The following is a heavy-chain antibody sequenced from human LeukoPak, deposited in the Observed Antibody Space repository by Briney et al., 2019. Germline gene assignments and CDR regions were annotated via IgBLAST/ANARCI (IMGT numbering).Heavy chain of an antibody. Sequence: PGRSLRLSCAASGFTFSSYAMHWVRQAPGKGLEWVAVISYDGSNKYYADSVKGRFTISRDNSKNTLYLQMNSLRAEDTVVYYCARDLLSGSEDYWGQGTLVTVSS. CDR1: GFTFSSYA. CDR2: ISYDGSNK. CDR3: ARDLLSGSEDY. V-gene: IGHV3-30-3*01. J-gene: IGHJ4*02. D-gene: IGHD3-3*01.